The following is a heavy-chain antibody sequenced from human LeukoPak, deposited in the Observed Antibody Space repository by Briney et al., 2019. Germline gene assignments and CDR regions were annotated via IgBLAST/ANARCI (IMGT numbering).Heavy chain of an antibody. V-gene: IGHV1-18*01. CDR1: GYTFTSYG. J-gene: IGHJ4*02. CDR2: ISAYNGNT. D-gene: IGHD3-10*01. CDR3: ARDVSMYYYGSGSYY. Sequence: ASVKVSCKASGYTFTSYGISWVRQAPGQGLEWMGWISAYNGNTNYAQKLQGRVTMTTGTSTSTAYMELRSLRSDDTAVYYCARDVSMYYYGSGSYYWGQGTLVTVSS.